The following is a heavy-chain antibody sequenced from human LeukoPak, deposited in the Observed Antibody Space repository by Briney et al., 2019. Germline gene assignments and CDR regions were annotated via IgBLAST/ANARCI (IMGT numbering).Heavy chain of an antibody. CDR1: GFIFSTYW. D-gene: IGHD5-18*01. Sequence: PGGSLRLSCAASGFIFSTYWMHWVRQVPGKGLVWVSRINGDGSSTSYADSVKGRFTISRDNAKNTLYLQMNSLRAEDTAVHYCARDLSYSFNYWGQGTRVTVSS. CDR3: ARDLSYSFNY. V-gene: IGHV3-74*01. J-gene: IGHJ4*02. CDR2: INGDGSST.